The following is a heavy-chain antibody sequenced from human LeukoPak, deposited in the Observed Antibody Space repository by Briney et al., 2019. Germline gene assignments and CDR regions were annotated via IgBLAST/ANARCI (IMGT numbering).Heavy chain of an antibody. Sequence: GGSLRLSCAASGFTFSSAWMTWLPQAPGKRLEWVGRVLSKTDGGTTEYAAPVKGRFIVSRDDSKNTLYLQMNSLKTEDTAVYYCTTERRSSGSSSRFDYWGQGALVTVSS. CDR2: VLSKTDGGTT. V-gene: IGHV3-15*01. D-gene: IGHD1-26*01. CDR1: GFTFSSAW. J-gene: IGHJ4*02. CDR3: TTERRSSGSSSRFDY.